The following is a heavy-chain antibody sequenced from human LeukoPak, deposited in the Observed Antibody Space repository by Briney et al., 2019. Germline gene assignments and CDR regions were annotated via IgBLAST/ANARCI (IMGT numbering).Heavy chain of an antibody. Sequence: GGSLRLSCAASGFTFSSYWMHWVRQAPGKGLVWVSRINSDGSSTSYADSVKGRFTISRDNAKNTLFLQMNSLRTEDTAVYYCARARIAVAAFDYWGQGTLVTVSS. J-gene: IGHJ4*02. CDR3: ARARIAVAAFDY. CDR1: GFTFSSYW. D-gene: IGHD6-19*01. CDR2: INSDGSST. V-gene: IGHV3-74*01.